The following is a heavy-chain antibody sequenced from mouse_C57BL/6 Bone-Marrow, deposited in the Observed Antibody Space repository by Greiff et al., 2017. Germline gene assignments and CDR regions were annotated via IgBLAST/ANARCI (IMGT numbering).Heavy chain of an antibody. CDR1: GYTFTDHI. J-gene: IGHJ3*01. Sequence: LQESGAELARPGASVPLSCKASGYTFTDHIMNWVKKRPGQGLEWIGRINPVSGEANDNQKFMGKATFSVDRSSSTVYMVLNSLTSEDPAVAYEGYYDLAYWGQGTLVTVSA. V-gene: IGHV1-11*01. CDR2: INPVSGEA. CDR3: GYYDLAY. D-gene: IGHD2-3*01.